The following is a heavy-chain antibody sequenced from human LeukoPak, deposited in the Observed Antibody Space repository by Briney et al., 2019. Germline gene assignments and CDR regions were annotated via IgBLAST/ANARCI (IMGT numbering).Heavy chain of an antibody. V-gene: IGHV1-2*02. Sequence: RASVKVSCKASGYTFTGYYMHWVRQAPGQGLEWMGWINPNSGGTYYAQKFQGRVTMTRDTSISTAYMELSRLRSDDTAVYYCARDRRVYYDSSGYSWWSFDYWGQGTLVTVSS. CDR2: INPNSGGT. J-gene: IGHJ4*02. D-gene: IGHD3-22*01. CDR1: GYTFTGYY. CDR3: ARDRRVYYDSSGYSWWSFDY.